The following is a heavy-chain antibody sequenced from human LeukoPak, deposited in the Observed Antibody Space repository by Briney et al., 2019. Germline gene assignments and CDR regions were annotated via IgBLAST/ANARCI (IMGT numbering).Heavy chain of an antibody. CDR1: GGSFSGYY. Sequence: PSETLSLTCAVYGGSFSGYYWSWIRQPPGKGLVWIGEINHSGSTNYNPSLKSRVTISVDTSKNQFSLKLSSVTAADTAVYYCARGNRHWGQGTLVTVSS. V-gene: IGHV4-34*01. CDR2: INHSGST. J-gene: IGHJ1*01. CDR3: ARGNRH.